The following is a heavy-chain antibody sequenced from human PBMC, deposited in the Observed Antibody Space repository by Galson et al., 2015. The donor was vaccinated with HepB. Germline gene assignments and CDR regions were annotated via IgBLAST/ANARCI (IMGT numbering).Heavy chain of an antibody. CDR3: ARARDYGDSTYYWYFDL. J-gene: IGHJ2*01. D-gene: IGHD4-17*01. CDR2: ISAYNGNT. V-gene: IGHV1-18*01. Sequence: SVKVSCKASGYTFTSYGISWVRQAPGQGLEWMGWISAYNGNTNYAQKLQGRVTMTTDTSTSTAYMELRSLRSDDTAVYYCARARDYGDSTYYWYFDLWGRGTLVTVSS. CDR1: GYTFTSYG.